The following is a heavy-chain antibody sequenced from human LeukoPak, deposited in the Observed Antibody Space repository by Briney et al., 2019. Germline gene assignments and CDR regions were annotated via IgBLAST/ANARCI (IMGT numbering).Heavy chain of an antibody. CDR1: GGSISSYY. Sequence: SETLSLTCTVSGGSISSYYWSWIRQSPGQGLEWIAYISYRGTTNYNPSLKSRVTISVDTSMNQFSLKLSSVTAADTAVYYCARVRYYDSSGSPAFDYWGQGTLVTVSS. V-gene: IGHV4-59*12. J-gene: IGHJ4*02. D-gene: IGHD3-22*01. CDR2: ISYRGTT. CDR3: ARVRYYDSSGSPAFDY.